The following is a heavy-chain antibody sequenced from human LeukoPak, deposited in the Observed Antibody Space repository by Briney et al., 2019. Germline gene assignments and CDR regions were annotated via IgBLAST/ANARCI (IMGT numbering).Heavy chain of an antibody. D-gene: IGHD1-26*01. CDR1: GASLTGYY. CDR3: ARTVGGSDERSFDY. CDR2: INHSVST. Sequence: SETLSLTCAVYGASLTGYYWTWIRQPPGKGLEWIGEINHSVSTNYNPSLKSRVTISVDTSKNQFSLKLSSVTAADTAVYYCARTVGGSDERSFDYWDQGTLVTVSS. V-gene: IGHV4-34*01. J-gene: IGHJ4*02.